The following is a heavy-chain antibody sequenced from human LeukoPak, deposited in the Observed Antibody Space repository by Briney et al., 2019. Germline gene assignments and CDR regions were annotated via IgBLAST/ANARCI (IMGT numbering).Heavy chain of an antibody. D-gene: IGHD6-13*01. J-gene: IGHJ5*02. V-gene: IGHV4-39*01. CDR1: GGSISSSSYY. Sequence: SETLSLTCTVSGGSISSSSYYWGWIRQPPGKGLEWIGSIYYSGSTYYNPSLKSRVTISVDTSKNQFSLKLSSVTAADTAVYYCARRPFSSAAVNWFDPWGQGTLVTVSS. CDR2: IYYSGST. CDR3: ARRPFSSAAVNWFDP.